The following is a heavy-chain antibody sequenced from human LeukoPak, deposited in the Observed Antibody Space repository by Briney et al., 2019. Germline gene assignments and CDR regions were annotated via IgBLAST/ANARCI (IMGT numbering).Heavy chain of an antibody. CDR1: GGTFSSYA. D-gene: IGHD2-2*03. Sequence: SVKVSCKSSGGTFSSYAISWVRQAPGQGLEWMGGIIPIFGTANYAQKFQGRVTITADESTSTAYMELSSLRSEDTAVYYCASGYCSSTSCYFHYYYYMDVWGKGTTVTVSS. J-gene: IGHJ6*03. CDR2: IIPIFGTA. V-gene: IGHV1-69*13. CDR3: ASGYCSSTSCYFHYYYYMDV.